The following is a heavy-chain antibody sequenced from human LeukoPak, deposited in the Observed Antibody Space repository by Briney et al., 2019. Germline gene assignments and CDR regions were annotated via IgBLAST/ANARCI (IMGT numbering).Heavy chain of an antibody. D-gene: IGHD3-9*01. CDR2: INHSGST. Sequence: PSETLSLTCAVYGGSFSGYYWSWIRQPPGKGLEWIGEINHSGSTNYNPSLKSRVTISVDTSKNQFSLKLSSVTAADTAVYYCARAYDILTGYYYSRSPSFDYWGQGTLVTVSS. V-gene: IGHV4-34*01. CDR1: GGSFSGYY. CDR3: ARAYDILTGYYYSRSPSFDY. J-gene: IGHJ4*02.